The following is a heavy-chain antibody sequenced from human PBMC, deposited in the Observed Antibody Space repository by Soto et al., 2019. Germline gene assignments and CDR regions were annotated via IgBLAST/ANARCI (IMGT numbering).Heavy chain of an antibody. CDR3: ARDQYYYGSGSYYNEYYYYGMDV. CDR2: IYTSGST. V-gene: IGHV4-4*07. D-gene: IGHD3-10*01. CDR1: GGSISSYY. Sequence: SETLSLTCTVSGGSISSYYWSWIRQPAGKGLEWIGRIYTSGSTNYNPSLKSRVTMSVDTSKNQFSLKLSSVTAADTAVYYCARDQYYYGSGSYYNEYYYYGMDVWGQGTSVTVSS. J-gene: IGHJ6*02.